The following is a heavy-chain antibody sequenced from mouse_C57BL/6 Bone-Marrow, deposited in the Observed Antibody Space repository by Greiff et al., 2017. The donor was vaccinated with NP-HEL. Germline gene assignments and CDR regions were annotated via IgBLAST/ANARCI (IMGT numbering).Heavy chain of an antibody. Sequence: EVNVVESGGGLVQPGGSMKLSCVASGFTFSNYWMNWVRQSPEKGLEWVAQIRLKSDNYATHYAESVKGRFTISRDDSKSSVYLQMNNLRAEDTGIYYCTGTVVALYAMDYWGQGTSVTVSS. D-gene: IGHD1-1*01. CDR2: IRLKSDNYAT. CDR3: TGTVVALYAMDY. CDR1: GFTFSNYW. J-gene: IGHJ4*01. V-gene: IGHV6-3*01.